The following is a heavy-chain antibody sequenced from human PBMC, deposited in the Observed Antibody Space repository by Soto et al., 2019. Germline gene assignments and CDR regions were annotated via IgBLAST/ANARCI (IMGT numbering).Heavy chain of an antibody. V-gene: IGHV3-23*01. CDR1: GFTFNKHA. D-gene: IGHD7-27*01. CDR3: AKAELGMDAFDS. CDR2: ISGLGNRV. J-gene: IGHJ3*02. Sequence: EAQLLESGGDLVQPGGSLRLSCEASGFTFNKHAINWVRQAPGKGLEWVSSISGLGNRVYYADSVKGRFTISRDNSKNTVYLQMSSLRAEDTAIFYCAKAELGMDAFDSWGPGTSVTVSS.